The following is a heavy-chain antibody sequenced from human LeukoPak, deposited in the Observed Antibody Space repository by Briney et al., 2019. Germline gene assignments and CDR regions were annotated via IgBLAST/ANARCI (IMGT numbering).Heavy chain of an antibody. J-gene: IGHJ4*02. V-gene: IGHV3-11*01. CDR3: ARVGRLQYGDYVAFDY. D-gene: IGHD4-17*01. CDR2: ISVSGTTM. CDR1: GFTFTDYY. Sequence: GVSLRLSCATSGFTFTDYYMSWVRQAPGKGLEWVSYISVSGTTMYYADSVKGRFTLSRDNAKNSLYLQMNSLRAEDTAVYYCARVGRLQYGDYVAFDYWGQGALVTVSS.